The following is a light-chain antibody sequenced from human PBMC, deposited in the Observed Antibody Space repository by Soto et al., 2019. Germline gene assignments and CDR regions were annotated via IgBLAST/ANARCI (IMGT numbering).Light chain of an antibody. Sequence: EIVLTQSPGTLSLSPGERATLSCRASQSVSSSYLAWYQQKPGQTPRLLIYVASSKATGIPCRFRGRGSGTYSTLTISSLEPEDLEVYYCQQYGSSLWAFGQGTKVEIK. CDR3: QQYGSSLWA. CDR1: QSVSSSY. V-gene: IGKV3-20*01. J-gene: IGKJ1*01. CDR2: VAS.